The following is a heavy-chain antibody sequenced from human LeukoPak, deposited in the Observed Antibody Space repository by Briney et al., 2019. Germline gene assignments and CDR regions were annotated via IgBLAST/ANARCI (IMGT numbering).Heavy chain of an antibody. CDR3: ARMENLGDYDGVGAFDI. CDR1: GASFSSYY. V-gene: IGHV4-59*12. D-gene: IGHD4-17*01. J-gene: IGHJ3*02. CDR2: IHYRGTT. Sequence: SETLSLTCTVSGASFSSYYWNWIRQSPGKGLEWLGNIHYRGTTNYNPSLKNRVTLSLDTSKSQFVLKVTSVTAADTAVYYCARMENLGDYDGVGAFDIWGHGTMVTVSS.